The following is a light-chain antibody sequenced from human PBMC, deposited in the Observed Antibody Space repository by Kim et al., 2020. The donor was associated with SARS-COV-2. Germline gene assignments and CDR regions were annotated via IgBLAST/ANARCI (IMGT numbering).Light chain of an antibody. CDR1: QSVSSY. J-gene: IGKJ2*01. Sequence: SLSTGERAPLSCGASQSVSSYLAWYQHKPGQAPRLLIYDASNRATGIPARFSGSGSGTDFTLTISSLEPEDFAVYYCQQRGTWPHTFGQGTKLEI. V-gene: IGKV3-11*01. CDR3: QQRGTWPHT. CDR2: DAS.